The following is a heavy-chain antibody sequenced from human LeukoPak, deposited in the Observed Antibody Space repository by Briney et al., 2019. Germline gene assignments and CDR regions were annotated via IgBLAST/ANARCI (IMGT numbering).Heavy chain of an antibody. CDR3: ARDQRITRYMDV. V-gene: IGHV3-53*01. CDR1: GFTFSSYN. D-gene: IGHD2-2*01. CDR2: IYSGGST. J-gene: IGHJ6*03. Sequence: RGSLRLSCAASGFTFSSYNMNWVRQAPGKGLEWVSVIYSGGSTYYADSVKGRFTISRDNSKNTLYLRMNSLRAEDTAVYYCARDQRITRYMDVWGKGTTVTASS.